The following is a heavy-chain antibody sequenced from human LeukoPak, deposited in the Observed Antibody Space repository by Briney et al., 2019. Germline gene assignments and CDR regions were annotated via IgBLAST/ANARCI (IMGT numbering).Heavy chain of an antibody. CDR2: IYPGDSDT. V-gene: IGHV5-51*01. D-gene: IGHD2-2*01. CDR1: GYSFTSYW. CDR3: AREEYCSITSCLNYFAY. Sequence: GESLKISCKGSGYSFTSYWIGWVRQMPGKGLEWMGIIYPGDSDTRYSPSFQGQVTISADKSISTAYLQWSSLKASDTAMYYCAREEYCSITSCLNYFAYGAREPRATVPS. J-gene: IGHJ4*02.